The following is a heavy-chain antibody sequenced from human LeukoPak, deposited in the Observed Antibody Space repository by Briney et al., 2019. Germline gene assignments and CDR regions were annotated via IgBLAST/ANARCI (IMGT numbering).Heavy chain of an antibody. CDR1: GGSISSSSYY. D-gene: IGHD5-18*01. Sequence: SETLSLTCTVSGGSISSSSYYWGWIHQPPGKGLEWIGSIYYSGSTYYNPSLKSRVTISVDTSKNQFSLKLSSVTAADTAVYYCASGYSYGWWVGPGPENYFDYWGQGTLVTVSS. V-gene: IGHV4-39*07. J-gene: IGHJ4*02. CDR2: IYYSGST. CDR3: ASGYSYGWWVGPGPENYFDY.